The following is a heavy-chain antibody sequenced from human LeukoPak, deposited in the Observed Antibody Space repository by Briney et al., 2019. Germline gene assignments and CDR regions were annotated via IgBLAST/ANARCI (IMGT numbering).Heavy chain of an antibody. Sequence: ASVKVSCKASGYTFTSYDINWVRQATGQGLEWMGWMNPNSGNTGYAQKFQGRVTMTRNTSISTAYMELSSLRSEDTAVYYCARGAYDYGSGSSNWFDPWGQGTLVTVSS. CDR1: GYTFTSYD. V-gene: IGHV1-8*01. J-gene: IGHJ5*02. CDR3: ARGAYDYGSGSSNWFDP. CDR2: MNPNSGNT. D-gene: IGHD3-10*01.